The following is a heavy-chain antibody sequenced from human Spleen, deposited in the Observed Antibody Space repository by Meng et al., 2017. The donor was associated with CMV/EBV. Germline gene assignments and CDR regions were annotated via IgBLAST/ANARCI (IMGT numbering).Heavy chain of an antibody. J-gene: IGHJ6*02. D-gene: IGHD2-2*01. CDR3: ARAIVVVPAAPMDV. CDR1: GFTFSSYA. Sequence: GGSLRLSCAASGFTFSSYAMHWVRQAPGKGLEWVAVISYDGSNKYYADSVKGRSTISRDNSKNTLYLQMNSLRAEDTAVYYCARAIVVVPAAPMDVWGQGTTVTVSS. CDR2: ISYDGSNK. V-gene: IGHV3-30-3*01.